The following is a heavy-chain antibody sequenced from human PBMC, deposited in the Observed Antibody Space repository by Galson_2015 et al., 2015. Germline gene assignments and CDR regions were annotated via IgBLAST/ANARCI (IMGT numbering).Heavy chain of an antibody. V-gene: IGHV1-46*01. CDR1: GYTFSNYH. Sequence: SVKVSCKASGYTFSNYHIHWVRQAPGQGLEWMGIVTPGSGATSYAEKFQGRVIMTGDMSTTTPFLELSNLRSDDTALYYCARETSATGYGDHWGQGTLVTVSS. J-gene: IGHJ4*02. CDR3: ARETSATGYGDH. D-gene: IGHD5-12*01. CDR2: VTPGSGAT.